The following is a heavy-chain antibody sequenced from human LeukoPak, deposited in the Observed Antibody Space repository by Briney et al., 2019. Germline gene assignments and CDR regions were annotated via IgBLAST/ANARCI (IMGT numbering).Heavy chain of an antibody. J-gene: IGHJ4*02. D-gene: IGHD3-3*01. CDR1: AVIFCDYA. CDR2: VRNQAYGGTT. Sequence: RSLRLSCTASAVIFCDYAMSWVRQAPGKGLEWVGFVRNQAYGGTTEYAASVKGRFTISRDDSKSIAYLQMNSLRAEDTAVYYCTRDSRWSFDYWGQGTLVTVSS. CDR3: TRDSRWSFDY. V-gene: IGHV3-49*04.